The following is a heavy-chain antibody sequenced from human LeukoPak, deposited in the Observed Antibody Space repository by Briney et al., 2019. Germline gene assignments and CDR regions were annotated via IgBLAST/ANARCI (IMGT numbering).Heavy chain of an antibody. CDR1: GGSISSYY. J-gene: IGHJ4*02. CDR3: AISDILTGYTCASCFDY. V-gene: IGHV4-4*07. CDR2: IYTSGGT. D-gene: IGHD3-9*01. Sequence: SETLSLTCTVSGGSISSYYWSWIRQPAGKGLEWIGRIYTSGGTNYNPSLKSRVTMSVDTSKNQFSLKLSSVTAADTAVYYCAISDILTGYTCASCFDYWGQGTLVTVSS.